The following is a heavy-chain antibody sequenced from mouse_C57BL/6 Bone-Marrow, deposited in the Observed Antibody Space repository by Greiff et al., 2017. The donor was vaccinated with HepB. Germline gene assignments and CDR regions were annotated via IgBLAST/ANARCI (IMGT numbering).Heavy chain of an antibody. V-gene: IGHV1-76*01. Sequence: VKLQESGAELVRPGASVKLSCKASGYTFTDYYINWVKQRPGQGLEWIARIYPGSGNTYYNEKFKGKATLTAEKSSSTAYMQLSSLTSEDSAVYFCARYDYGRVPYAMDYWGQGTSVTVSS. CDR3: ARYDYGRVPYAMDY. CDR1: GYTFTDYY. J-gene: IGHJ4*01. CDR2: IYPGSGNT. D-gene: IGHD2-4*01.